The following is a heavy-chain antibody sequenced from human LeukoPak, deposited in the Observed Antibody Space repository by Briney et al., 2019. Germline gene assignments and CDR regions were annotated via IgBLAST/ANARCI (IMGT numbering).Heavy chain of an antibody. CDR3: AKGRVGATGYFDY. CDR1: GFTFSSYA. D-gene: IGHD1-26*01. CDR2: ISGSGGST. V-gene: IGHV3-23*01. Sequence: PGGSLRLSCAASGFTFSSYAMSWVRQAPGKGLEWVSAISGSGGSTYYADSVKGRFTISRDNSKNTPYLQMNSLRAEDTGVYFCAKGRVGATGYFDYWGQGTLVTVSS. J-gene: IGHJ4*02.